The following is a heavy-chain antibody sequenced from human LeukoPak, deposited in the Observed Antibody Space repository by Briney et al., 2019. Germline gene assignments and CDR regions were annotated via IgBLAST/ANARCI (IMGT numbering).Heavy chain of an antibody. V-gene: IGHV3-9*01. CDR3: ARSYYDNSGSFGF. CDR1: GFTFDDYA. CDR2: ISWNSGSI. J-gene: IGHJ4*02. D-gene: IGHD3-22*01. Sequence: TGGSLRLSCAASGFTFDDYAMHWVRQAPGKGLEWVSGISWNSGSIGYADSVKGRFTISRDNAKNSLYLQMNSLRAEDTAVYYCARSYYDNSGSFGFWGQGTLVTVSP.